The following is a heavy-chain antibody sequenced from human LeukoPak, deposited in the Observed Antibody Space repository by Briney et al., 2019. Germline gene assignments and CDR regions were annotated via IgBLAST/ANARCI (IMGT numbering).Heavy chain of an antibody. CDR3: AKRGVVIRVILVGFHKEAYYFDS. V-gene: IGHV3-7*03. J-gene: IGHJ4*02. CDR2: IQPGGYTK. D-gene: IGHD3-22*01. Sequence: GGSLRLSCAASGLTFRNYWMSWVRQAPGKGLEWVANIQPGGYTKNYVASVKGRFTISRDNAANSLHLQMDSLRAEDTAVYFCAKRGVVIRVILVGFHKEAYYFDSWGQGALVTVSS. CDR1: GLTFRNYW.